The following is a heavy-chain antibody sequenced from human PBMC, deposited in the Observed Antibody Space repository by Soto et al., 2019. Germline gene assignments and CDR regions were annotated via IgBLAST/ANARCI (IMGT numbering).Heavy chain of an antibody. CDR2: IIPIFGTA. J-gene: IGHJ4*02. Sequence: ASVKVSCKASGGTFSSYAIIWVRQAPGQGLEWMGGIIPIFGTANYAQKFQGRVTITADESTSTAYMELRSLRSDDTAVYYCAREGDYGDYFVYYFDYWGQGTLVTVSS. CDR1: GGTFSSYA. CDR3: AREGDYGDYFVYYFDY. D-gene: IGHD4-17*01. V-gene: IGHV1-69*13.